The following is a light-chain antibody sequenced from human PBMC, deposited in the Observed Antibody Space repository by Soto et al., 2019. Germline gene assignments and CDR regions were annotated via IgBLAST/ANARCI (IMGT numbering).Light chain of an antibody. CDR3: ETWDSSTRV. Sequence: QPVLTQSSSASASLGSSVKLTCTLSSGHSSYIIAWHQQQPGKAPRYLMKLEGSGSYNKGSGVPDRFSGSSSGADRYLTICDLQFEDEADYYCETWDSSTRVFGGGTKLTVL. CDR1: SGHSSYI. V-gene: IGLV4-60*02. CDR2: LEGSGSY. J-gene: IGLJ3*02.